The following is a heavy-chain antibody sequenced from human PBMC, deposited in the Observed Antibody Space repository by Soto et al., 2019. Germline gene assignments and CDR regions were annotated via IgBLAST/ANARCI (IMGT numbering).Heavy chain of an antibody. CDR2: IYYSGST. D-gene: IGHD3-10*01. CDR3: ARAQGSGFLVS. Sequence: SETLSLTCTVYGGSFSGYYWSWIRQPPGKGLEWIGYIYYSGSTYYNPSLKSRVTISVDTSKNQFSLKLSSVTAADTAVYYCARAQGSGFLVSWGQGTLVTVSS. V-gene: IGHV4-30-4*08. CDR1: GGSFSGYY. J-gene: IGHJ4*02.